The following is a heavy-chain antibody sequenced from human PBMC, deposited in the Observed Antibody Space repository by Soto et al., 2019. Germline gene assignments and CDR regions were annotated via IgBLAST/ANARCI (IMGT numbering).Heavy chain of an antibody. D-gene: IGHD6-6*01. CDR3: SSVKYIDHARSDDE. V-gene: IGHV3-48*03. J-gene: IGHJ4*02. Sequence: GGYLRLCCAASGFTFSSYEMSWVRQAPGKGLEWVSYISSSSSAIYYADSVKGRFTISRDNAKNSLYLQMSTLRAEDTAVYYCSSVKYIDHARSDDEWGQGTLVTV. CDR1: GFTFSSYE. CDR2: ISSSSSAI.